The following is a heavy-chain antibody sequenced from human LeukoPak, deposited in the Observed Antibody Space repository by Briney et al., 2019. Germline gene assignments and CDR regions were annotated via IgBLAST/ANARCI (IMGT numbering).Heavy chain of an antibody. V-gene: IGHV3-30*02. J-gene: IGHJ4*02. CDR1: GFTFSSYG. CDR2: IRYDGSNK. CDR3: AKDRVGVVVPAATFDY. D-gene: IGHD2-2*01. Sequence: GGSLRLSCAASGFTFSSYGMHWVRQAPGKGLEWVAFIRYDGSNKYYADSVKGRFTISRDNSKNTLYPQMNSLRAEDTAVYYCAKDRVGVVVPAATFDYWGQGTLVTVSS.